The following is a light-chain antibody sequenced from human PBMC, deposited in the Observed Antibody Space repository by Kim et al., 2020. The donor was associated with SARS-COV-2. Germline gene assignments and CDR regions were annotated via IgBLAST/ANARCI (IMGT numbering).Light chain of an antibody. CDR3: LQNYNNPRM. V-gene: IGKV1-39*01. Sequence: DIQMTQSPSSLSASVGDRVTITCRASQSIGSYLSWYQQKPGKAPKFLIYAASNLQSGVPSRFSGGGAGTDFTLTISSLQPEDFATYYCLQNYNNPRMFGQGTKVDIK. CDR1: QSIGSY. J-gene: IGKJ1*01. CDR2: AAS.